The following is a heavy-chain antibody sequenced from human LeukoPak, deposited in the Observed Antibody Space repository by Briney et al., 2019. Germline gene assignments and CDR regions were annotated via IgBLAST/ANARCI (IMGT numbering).Heavy chain of an antibody. CDR3: ASQSSGWYVGYFDY. J-gene: IGHJ4*02. D-gene: IGHD6-19*01. Sequence: ASVKVSCKAPGYTFTAYYIHWVRQAPGQGPEWMGWINPNSGGTNYAQKFQGRVTMTRDTSISTAYVELSRPTSDDTAVYYCASQSSGWYVGYFDYWGQGTLVTVSS. CDR1: GYTFTAYY. V-gene: IGHV1-2*02. CDR2: INPNSGGT.